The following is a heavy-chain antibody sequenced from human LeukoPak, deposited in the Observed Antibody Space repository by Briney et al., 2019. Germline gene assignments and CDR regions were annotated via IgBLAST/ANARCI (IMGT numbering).Heavy chain of an antibody. Sequence: PGESLKISCKGSGYSFTSYWIGWVRQMPGKGLEWMGIIYPGDSDTRYSPSFQGQVTISADKSISTAYLQWSSLKASDTAMYYCARRGITMVRGVIITNAFDIWGQGTMVTVSS. J-gene: IGHJ3*02. CDR2: IYPGDSDT. D-gene: IGHD3-10*01. V-gene: IGHV5-51*03. CDR3: ARRGITMVRGVIITNAFDI. CDR1: GYSFTSYW.